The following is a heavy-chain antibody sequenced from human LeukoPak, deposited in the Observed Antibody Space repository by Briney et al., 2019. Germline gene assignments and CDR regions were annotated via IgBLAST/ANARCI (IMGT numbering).Heavy chain of an antibody. J-gene: IGHJ4*02. Sequence: PGGSLRLSCAASGFTFSSYSMNWVRQAPGKGLDWVSSISSSSSYIYYADSVKGRFTISRDNAKNSLYLQMNSLRAEDTAVYYCARHIVSSEDIYWGQGTLVTVSS. CDR1: GFTFSSYS. CDR3: ARHIVSSEDIY. CDR2: ISSSSSYI. D-gene: IGHD2-15*01. V-gene: IGHV3-21*01.